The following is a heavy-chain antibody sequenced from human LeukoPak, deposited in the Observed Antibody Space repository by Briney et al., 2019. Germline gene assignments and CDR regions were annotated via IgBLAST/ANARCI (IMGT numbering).Heavy chain of an antibody. CDR3: AKGTATPGYLDY. D-gene: IGHD1-1*01. CDR2: ISGGGDTI. CDR1: GFTFSSYA. V-gene: IGHV3-23*01. Sequence: GGSLRLSCAASGFTFSSYAMNWARQAPGKGLEWVSAISGGGDTIYYTDSVKGRFTISRDNSRNTLYLQMNSLRVDDTAVYYCAKGTATPGYLDYWGQGTLVTVST. J-gene: IGHJ4*02.